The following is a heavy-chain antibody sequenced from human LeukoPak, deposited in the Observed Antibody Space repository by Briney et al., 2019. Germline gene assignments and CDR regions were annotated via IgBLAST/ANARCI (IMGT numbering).Heavy chain of an antibody. J-gene: IGHJ4*02. CDR1: GYSFTSYW. Sequence: GESLKISCKGSGYSFTSYWIGWVCQMPGKGLEWMGIIYPGDSDTRYSPSFQGQVTISADKSISTAYLQWSSLKASDTAMYYCARPYCSGGSCYGYFDYWGQGTLVTVSS. CDR3: ARPYCSGGSCYGYFDY. V-gene: IGHV5-51*01. CDR2: IYPGDSDT. D-gene: IGHD2-15*01.